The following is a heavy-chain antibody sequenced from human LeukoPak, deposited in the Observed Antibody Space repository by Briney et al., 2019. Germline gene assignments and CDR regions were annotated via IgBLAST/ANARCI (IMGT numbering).Heavy chain of an antibody. CDR2: ISSGSRTI. CDR1: GFTFGSYS. CDR3: ARESITGHRDFDY. V-gene: IGHV3-48*01. J-gene: IGHJ4*02. D-gene: IGHD1-20*01. Sequence: PGGSLRLSCAASGFTFGSYSMNWVRQAPGKGLEWISHISSGSRTIYYADSVEGRFTVSRDNAKNSLYLQMRSLRAEDTAVYYCARESITGHRDFDYWGQGTLVTVSS.